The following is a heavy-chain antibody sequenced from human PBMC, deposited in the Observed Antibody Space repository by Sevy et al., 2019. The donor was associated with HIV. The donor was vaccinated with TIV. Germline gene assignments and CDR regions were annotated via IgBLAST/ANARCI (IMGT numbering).Heavy chain of an antibody. CDR3: AREYDRYCSSTSCVRYSSSWTGWFDP. Sequence: ASVKVSCKASGYTFTSYGISWVRQAPGQGLEWMGWISAYNGNTNYAQKLQGRVTMTTDTSTSTAYMELGSLRSDDTAVYYCAREYDRYCSSTSCVRYSSSWTGWFDPWGQGTLVTVSS. J-gene: IGHJ5*02. CDR2: ISAYNGNT. D-gene: IGHD2-2*01. CDR1: GYTFTSYG. V-gene: IGHV1-18*01.